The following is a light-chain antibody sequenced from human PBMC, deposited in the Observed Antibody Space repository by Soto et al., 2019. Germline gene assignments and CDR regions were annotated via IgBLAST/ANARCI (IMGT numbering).Light chain of an antibody. CDR1: KLGDKY. J-gene: IGLJ3*02. V-gene: IGLV3-1*01. Sequence: SYELTQPPSVSVSSGRTASITCSGDKLGDKYACWYQQKPGQSPVLVIYQDSKRPSGIPERFSGSNSGNTATLTISGTQAMDQADYYCQAWDSSTGVFGGGTKVTV. CDR2: QDS. CDR3: QAWDSSTGV.